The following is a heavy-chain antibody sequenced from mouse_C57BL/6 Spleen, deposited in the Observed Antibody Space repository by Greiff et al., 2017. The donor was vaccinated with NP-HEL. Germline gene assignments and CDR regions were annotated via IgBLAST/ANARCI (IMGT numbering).Heavy chain of an antibody. Sequence: VQLQQSGPELVKPGASVKIPCKASGYTFTDYNMDWVKQSHGKSLEWIGDINPNNGGTIYNQKFKGQATLTVAKSSSTAYMELRSLTSEDTAVYYCARGAVVDDYYAMDYWGQGTSVTVSS. CDR1: GYTFTDYN. J-gene: IGHJ4*01. V-gene: IGHV1-18*01. CDR2: INPNNGGT. CDR3: ARGAVVDDYYAMDY. D-gene: IGHD1-1*01.